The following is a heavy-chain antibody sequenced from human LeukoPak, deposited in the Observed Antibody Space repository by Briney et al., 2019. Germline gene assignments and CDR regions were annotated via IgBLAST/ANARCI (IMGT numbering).Heavy chain of an antibody. D-gene: IGHD3-10*01. CDR1: GFTFSSHW. J-gene: IGHJ4*02. CDR2: ISSSSSYI. V-gene: IGHV3-21*04. CDR3: AKDPLITMVRGVTPHYFDY. Sequence: GGSLRLSCAASGFTFSSHWMNWVRQAPGKGLEWVSSISSSSSYIYYADSVKGRFTISRDNAKNSLYLQMNSLRAEDTAVYYCAKDPLITMVRGVTPHYFDYWGQGTLVTVSS.